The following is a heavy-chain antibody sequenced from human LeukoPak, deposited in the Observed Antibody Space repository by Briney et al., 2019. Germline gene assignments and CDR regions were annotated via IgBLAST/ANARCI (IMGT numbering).Heavy chain of an antibody. CDR3: ATKKYYDFWSGYDI. J-gene: IGHJ4*02. D-gene: IGHD3-3*01. V-gene: IGHV1-69*05. CDR2: FSPLFGIT. Sequence: ASVKVSCKFPGGTFKNFDITWVRQAPGQGLEWMGGFSPLFGITNYGQKFQGRLTITTDESTSAAYMELSSLRSEDTAVYYCATKKYYDFWSGYDIWGQGTLVTVSS. CDR1: GGTFKNFD.